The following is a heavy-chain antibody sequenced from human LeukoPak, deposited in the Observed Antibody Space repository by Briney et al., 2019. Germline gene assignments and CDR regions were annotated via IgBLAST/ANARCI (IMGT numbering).Heavy chain of an antibody. CDR2: INYSGRT. CDR3: AVGRSY. V-gene: IGHV4-34*01. J-gene: IGHJ4*02. Sequence: SETLSLTCAVYGGSFNGYYCSWIRQAPGKGLEWIGEINYSGRTSYNPSLKSRVTISLDTTKNQFSLNLTSVTAADTAVYYCAVGRSYWGQGTLVTVSS. CDR1: GGSFNGYY.